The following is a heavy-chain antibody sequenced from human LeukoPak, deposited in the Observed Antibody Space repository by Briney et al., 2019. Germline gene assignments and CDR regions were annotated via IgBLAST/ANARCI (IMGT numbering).Heavy chain of an antibody. CDR2: INYSGRT. CDR3: AVGRSY. V-gene: IGHV4-34*01. J-gene: IGHJ4*02. Sequence: SETLSLTCAVYGGSFNGYYCSWIRQAPGKGLEWIGEINYSGRTSYNPSLKSRVTISLDTTKNQFSLNLTSVTAADTAVYYCAVGRSYWGQGTLVTVSS. CDR1: GGSFNGYY.